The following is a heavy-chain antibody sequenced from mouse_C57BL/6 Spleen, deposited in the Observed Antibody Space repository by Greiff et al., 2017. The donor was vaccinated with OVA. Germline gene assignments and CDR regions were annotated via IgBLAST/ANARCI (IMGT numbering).Heavy chain of an antibody. CDR2: ISYDGSN. J-gene: IGHJ1*03. Sequence: EVQLQESGPGLVKPSQSLSLTCSVTGYSITSGYYWNWIRQFPGNKLEWMGYISYDGSNNYNPSLKNRISITRDTSKNQFFLKLNSVTTEDTATYYCARDYLPWYFDVWGTGTTVTVSS. CDR1: GYSITSGYY. V-gene: IGHV3-6*01. CDR3: ARDYLPWYFDV. D-gene: IGHD1-1*01.